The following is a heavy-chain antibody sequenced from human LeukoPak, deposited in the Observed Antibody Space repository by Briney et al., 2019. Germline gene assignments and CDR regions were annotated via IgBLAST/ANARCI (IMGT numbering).Heavy chain of an antibody. CDR1: GGSISSSSYY. CDR2: IYYSGST. Sequence: PSETLSLTCTVSGGSISSSSYYWGWIRQPPGKGLEWIGSIYYSGSTYYNPSLKSRVTISVDTSKNQFSLKLSSVTAADTAVYYCARGGNIPHDAFDIWGQGTMVTVSS. V-gene: IGHV4-39*01. D-gene: IGHD2/OR15-2a*01. J-gene: IGHJ3*02. CDR3: ARGGNIPHDAFDI.